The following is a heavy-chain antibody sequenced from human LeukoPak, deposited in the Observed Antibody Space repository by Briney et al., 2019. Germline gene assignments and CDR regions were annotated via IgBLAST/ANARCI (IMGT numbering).Heavy chain of an antibody. D-gene: IGHD3-10*01. V-gene: IGHV1-2*06. CDR1: GYTFTGYY. Sequence: ASVTVSCTASGYTFTGYYMHWVRQAPGQGLEWMGRINPNSGGTNYAQKFQGRVTMTRDTSISTAYMELSRLRSDDTAMYYCARASYYYVSGSYPEFDYWGQGTLVAVSS. J-gene: IGHJ4*02. CDR2: INPNSGGT. CDR3: ARASYYYVSGSYPEFDY.